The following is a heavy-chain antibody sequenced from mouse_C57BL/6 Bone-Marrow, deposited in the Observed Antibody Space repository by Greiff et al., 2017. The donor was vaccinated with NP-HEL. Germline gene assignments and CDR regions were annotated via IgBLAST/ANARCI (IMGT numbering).Heavy chain of an antibody. CDR2: IDPENGDT. CDR1: GFNIKDDY. J-gene: IGHJ2*01. Sequence: VQLKESGAELVRPGASVKLSCTASGFNIKDDYMHWVKQRPEQGLEWIGWIDPENGDTEYASKFQGKATITADTSSNTAYLQLRSLTSEDTAVYYCTMAPFFDYWGQGTTLTVSS. CDR3: TMAPFFDY. V-gene: IGHV14-4*01.